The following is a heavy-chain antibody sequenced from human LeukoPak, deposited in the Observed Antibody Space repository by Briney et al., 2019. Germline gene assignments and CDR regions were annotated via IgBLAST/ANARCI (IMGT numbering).Heavy chain of an antibody. CDR2: INSDGSST. V-gene: IGHV3-74*01. D-gene: IGHD6-19*01. CDR3: ARSGGWLVHIDC. Sequence: GGSLRLSCAASGFTFSSYWMHWVRQAPGKGLVWVSRINSDGSSTSYADSVKGRFTISRDNAKNTLYLQMNSLRAEDTAVYYCARSGGWLVHIDCWGQGTLVTVSS. J-gene: IGHJ4*02. CDR1: GFTFSSYW.